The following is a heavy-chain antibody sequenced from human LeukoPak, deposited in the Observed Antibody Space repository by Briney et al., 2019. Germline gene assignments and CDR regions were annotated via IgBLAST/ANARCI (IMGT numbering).Heavy chain of an antibody. J-gene: IGHJ4*02. D-gene: IGHD1-1*01. CDR1: GFTFSSYA. CDR2: ISGSGGST. Sequence: PGGSLRLSCAASGFTFSSYAMSWVRQAPGKGLEWVSAISGSGGSTYYADSVKGRFTISRDNSKNTLYLQMNSLRAEDTAVYYCAKDSNWNDERRPSAFDYWGQGTLVTVPS. V-gene: IGHV3-23*01. CDR3: AKDSNWNDERRPSAFDY.